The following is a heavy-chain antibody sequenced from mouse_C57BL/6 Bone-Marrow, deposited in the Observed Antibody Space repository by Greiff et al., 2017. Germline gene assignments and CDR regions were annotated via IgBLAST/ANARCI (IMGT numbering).Heavy chain of an antibody. J-gene: IGHJ4*01. D-gene: IGHD3-2*02. Sequence: EVHLVESGGGLVQPKGSLKLSCAASGFSFNTYAMNWVRQAPGKGLEWVARIRSKSNNYATYYADSVKDRFTISRDDSESMLYLQMNNLKTEDTAMYYCVRHLDSSGLFYAMDYWGQGTSVTVSS. CDR1: GFSFNTYA. CDR2: IRSKSNNYAT. V-gene: IGHV10-1*01. CDR3: VRHLDSSGLFYAMDY.